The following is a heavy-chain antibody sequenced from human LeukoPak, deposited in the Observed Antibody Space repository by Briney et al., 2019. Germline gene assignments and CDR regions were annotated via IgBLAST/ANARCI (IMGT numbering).Heavy chain of an antibody. CDR2: ISAYNGNT. V-gene: IGHV1-18*01. Sequence: ASVKVSCKASRYTFTSYGISWVRQAPGQGLEWMGWISAYNGNTNYAQKLQGRVTMTTDTSTSTAYMELRSLRSDDTAVYYCAIVVVVAATYWFDPWGQGTLVTVSS. CDR1: RYTFTSYG. CDR3: AIVVVVAATYWFDP. D-gene: IGHD2-15*01. J-gene: IGHJ5*02.